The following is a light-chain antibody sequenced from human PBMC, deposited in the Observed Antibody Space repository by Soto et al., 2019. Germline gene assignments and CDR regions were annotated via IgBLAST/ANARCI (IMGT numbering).Light chain of an antibody. Sequence: QSALTQPRSVSGSPGQSLTISFTGTSSDVGGYNYVSWYQQHPGKVPKLMIYDVTKRPSGVPDRFSGSKSGNTASLTISGYQSEDEADYYCCSHAGSYTNVFCTGTKVTVL. V-gene: IGLV2-11*01. CDR1: SSDVGGYNY. CDR3: CSHAGSYTNV. CDR2: DVT. J-gene: IGLJ1*01.